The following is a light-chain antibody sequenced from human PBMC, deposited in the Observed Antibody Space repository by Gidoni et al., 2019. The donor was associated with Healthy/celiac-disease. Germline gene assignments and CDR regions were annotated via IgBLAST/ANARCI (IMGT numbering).Light chain of an antibody. CDR2: WAS. CDR1: QSVLYSSNNKYY. V-gene: IGKV4-1*01. CDR3: QQYYSTLT. J-gene: IGKJ4*01. Sequence: DIVMTQSPDSLAVSLGERAPINCKSSQSVLYSSNNKYYLAWYQQKPGQPPKLLIYWASTRESGVPDRFSGSGSGTDFTLTISSLQAEDVAVYYCQQYYSTLTFGGGTKVEIK.